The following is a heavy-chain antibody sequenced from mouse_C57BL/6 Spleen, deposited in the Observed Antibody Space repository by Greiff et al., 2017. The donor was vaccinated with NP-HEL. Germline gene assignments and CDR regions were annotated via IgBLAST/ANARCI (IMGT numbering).Heavy chain of an antibody. D-gene: IGHD1-1*01. J-gene: IGHJ2*01. CDR2: IDPSDSYT. V-gene: IGHV1-59*01. CDR3: ARKGGYYGSSYEGDY. Sequence: QVQLQQPGAELVRPGTSVKLSCKAPGYTFTSYWMHWVKQRPGQGLEWIGVIDPSDSYTNYNQKFKGKATLTVDTSSSTAYMQLSSLTSEDSAVYYCARKGGYYGSSYEGDYWGQGTTLTVSS. CDR1: GYTFTSYW.